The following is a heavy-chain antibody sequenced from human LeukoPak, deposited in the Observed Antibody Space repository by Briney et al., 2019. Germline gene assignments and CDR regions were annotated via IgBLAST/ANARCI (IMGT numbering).Heavy chain of an antibody. CDR3: ARDLVIVVVPAATHGFDY. J-gene: IGHJ4*02. V-gene: IGHV1-2*02. CDR1: GGTFSSYA. CDR2: MNPNSGGT. D-gene: IGHD2-2*01. Sequence: GASVKVSCKASGGTFSSYAINWVRQATGQGLEWMGWMNPNSGGTNYAQKFQGRVTMTRDTSISTAYMELSRLRSDDTAVYYCARDLVIVVVPAATHGFDYWGQGTLVTVSS.